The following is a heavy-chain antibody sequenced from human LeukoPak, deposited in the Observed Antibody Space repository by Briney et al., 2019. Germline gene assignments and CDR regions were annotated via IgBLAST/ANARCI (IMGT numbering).Heavy chain of an antibody. D-gene: IGHD3-22*01. J-gene: IGHJ4*02. V-gene: IGHV3-23*01. Sequence: PGGSLRLSCAASGFTFSSYAMSWVRQAPGKGLEWVSAISGNGGSTYYADSVKGRFTISRDNSKNTLYLQMNSLRAEDTAVYYCAKGDYYDSSGTFDYWGQGTLVTVSS. CDR1: GFTFSSYA. CDR2: ISGNGGST. CDR3: AKGDYYDSSGTFDY.